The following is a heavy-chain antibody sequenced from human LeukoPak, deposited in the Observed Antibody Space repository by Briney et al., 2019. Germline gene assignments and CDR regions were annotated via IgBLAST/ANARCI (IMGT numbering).Heavy chain of an antibody. J-gene: IGHJ4*02. CDR2: ISRSSSTI. CDR1: GFTFSDYS. Sequence: AGGSLRLSCAASGFTFSDYSMNWVRQAPGKGLEWVSYISRSSSTIYYADSVKGRFTISRDNAKNSLYLQMNSLRAEDTAVYYCARDTLFDYWGQGTLATVSS. V-gene: IGHV3-48*04. CDR3: ARDTLFDY.